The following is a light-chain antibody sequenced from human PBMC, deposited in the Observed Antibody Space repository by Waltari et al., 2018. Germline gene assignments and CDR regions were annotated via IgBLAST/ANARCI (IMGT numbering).Light chain of an antibody. CDR3: QSSDRGGYVV. V-gene: IGLV3-25*03. CDR1: ALSKPF. Sequence: SYELTQPPSVSVSPGQTARITCPSDALSKPFVYWYQRKAGQAPGLVIYKDDERPAGIPERFSGSSSGTTVTLTISGVQAEDEADYYCQSSDRGGYVVFGGGTKLTVL. J-gene: IGLJ2*01. CDR2: KDD.